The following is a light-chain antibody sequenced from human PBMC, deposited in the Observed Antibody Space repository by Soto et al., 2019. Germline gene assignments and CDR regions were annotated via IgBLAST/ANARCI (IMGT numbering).Light chain of an antibody. V-gene: IGKV1-5*03. J-gene: IGKJ1*01. CDR1: QSVNTW. CDR2: KAS. CDR3: QQYYHYRT. Sequence: QMTQSPSTVSASVGDSDTITCRASQSVNTWLAWYQLKPGKAPRLLIYKASTLETGVPSRFSGSGSGTEFILTISSLQPDDMATYNCQQYYHYRTFGQGTKVELE.